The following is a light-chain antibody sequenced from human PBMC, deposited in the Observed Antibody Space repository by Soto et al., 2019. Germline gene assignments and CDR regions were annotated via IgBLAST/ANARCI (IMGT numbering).Light chain of an antibody. J-gene: IGKJ5*01. V-gene: IGKV3-11*01. CDR1: QSVKTF. CDR3: QQRSNWPPIT. CDR2: DAS. Sequence: EIVLTHSPATLSLSPVEIATLSCRASQSVKTFLFWYQHRPGQAPRLLIHDASHRAAGIPARFSGSGFGTDFTLTISSLEPEDAAVYYCQQRSNWPPITFGQGARLEI.